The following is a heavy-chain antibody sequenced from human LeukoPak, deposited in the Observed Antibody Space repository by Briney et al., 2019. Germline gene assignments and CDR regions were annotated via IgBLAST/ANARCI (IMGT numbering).Heavy chain of an antibody. CDR2: ISYDGSNK. V-gene: IGHV3-30-3*01. D-gene: IGHD3-22*01. CDR3: ARDSKPYDSSGYYPTDY. CDR1: GFTFSSYA. Sequence: GGSLRLSCAASGFTFSSYAMHWVRQAPGKGLEWVAVISYDGSNKYYADSVRGRFTISRDNSKNTLYLQMNSLRAEDTAVYYCARDSKPYDSSGYYPTDYWGQGTLVIVS. J-gene: IGHJ4*02.